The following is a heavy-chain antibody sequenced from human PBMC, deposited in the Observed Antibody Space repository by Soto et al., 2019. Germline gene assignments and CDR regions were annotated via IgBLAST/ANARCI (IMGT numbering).Heavy chain of an antibody. CDR3: ARGREQWLVDYYYYGMDV. D-gene: IGHD6-19*01. V-gene: IGHV1-46*01. CDR2: INPSGGST. Sequence: EASVKVSCKAFGYTFTSYYMHWVRQAPGQGLEWMGIINPSGGSTSYAQKFQGRVTMTRDTSTSTVYMELSSLRSEDTAVYYCARGREQWLVDYYYYGMDVWGQGTTVTVSS. CDR1: GYTFTSYY. J-gene: IGHJ6*02.